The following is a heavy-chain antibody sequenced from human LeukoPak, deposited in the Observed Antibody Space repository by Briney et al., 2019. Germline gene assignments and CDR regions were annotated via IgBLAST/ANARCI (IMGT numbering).Heavy chain of an antibody. CDR3: ARGRHKYMVATPL. CDR2: MNPNSGNT. Sequence: ASVKVSCKASGYTFTSYDINWVRRATGQGLEWMGWMNPNSGNTGYAQKFQGRVTMTRNTSISTAYMELSSLRSEDTAVYYCARGRHKYMVATPLWGQGTLVTVSS. V-gene: IGHV1-8*01. CDR1: GYTFTSYD. D-gene: IGHD5-12*01. J-gene: IGHJ4*02.